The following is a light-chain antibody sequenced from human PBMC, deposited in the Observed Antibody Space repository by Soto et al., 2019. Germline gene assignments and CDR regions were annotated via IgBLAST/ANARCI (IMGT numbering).Light chain of an antibody. CDR2: GAS. V-gene: IGKV3-20*01. J-gene: IGKJ3*01. Sequence: EIVLTQSPGTLSLSPGERATLSCRVSQSVSSSYLAWYQQKPGQAPRLLIYGASSRATGIPDRFSGSGSGTDFTLTISRLEPEDFAVYYCQQYGSSPSLFTFGPGTKVDIK. CDR1: QSVSSSY. CDR3: QQYGSSPSLFT.